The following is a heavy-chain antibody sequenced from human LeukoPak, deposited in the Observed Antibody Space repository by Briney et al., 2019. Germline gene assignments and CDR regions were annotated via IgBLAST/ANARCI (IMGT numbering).Heavy chain of an antibody. Sequence: ASVTVSCTTSGYTFNRYSSTWVRQAPGQGLEWMGWVSTSNGTTNYAEQFQRRVTMTTETGTKTAYLELWRLTSGDTAMYFCARVSDTSMVTPGFYSWGQGTLVTAS. CDR2: VSTSNGTT. D-gene: IGHD5-18*01. CDR1: GYTFNRYS. V-gene: IGHV1-18*01. J-gene: IGHJ4*02. CDR3: ARVSDTSMVTPGFYS.